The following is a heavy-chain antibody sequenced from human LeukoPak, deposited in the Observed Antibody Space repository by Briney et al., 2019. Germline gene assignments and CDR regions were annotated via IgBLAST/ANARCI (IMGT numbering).Heavy chain of an antibody. CDR3: ARSPDGGVIIYGSYYYYGMDV. CDR2: INWNGGST. V-gene: IGHV3-20*01. D-gene: IGHD3-16*01. J-gene: IGHJ6*02. Sequence: GGSLRLSCAASGFTFDDYGMSWVRQAPGKGLEWVSGINWNGGSTGYADSVKGRFTISRDNAKNSLYLQMNSLRAEDTALYNCARSPDGGVIIYGSYYYYGMDVWGQGTTVTVSS. CDR1: GFTFDDYG.